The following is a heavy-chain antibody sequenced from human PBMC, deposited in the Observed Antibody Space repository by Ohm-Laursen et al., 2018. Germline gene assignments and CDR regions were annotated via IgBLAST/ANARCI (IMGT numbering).Heavy chain of an antibody. Sequence: SLRLSCTASGFTFSSYEMNWVRQAPGKGLEWVSYISSSGSTIHYADSVKGRFTISRDNAKNSLYLQMNSLRAEDTAVYYCAKDLASRIYSSGWLPYYFDYWGQGTLVTVSS. CDR1: GFTFSSYE. CDR3: AKDLASRIYSSGWLPYYFDY. CDR2: ISSSGSTI. V-gene: IGHV3-48*03. D-gene: IGHD6-19*01. J-gene: IGHJ4*02.